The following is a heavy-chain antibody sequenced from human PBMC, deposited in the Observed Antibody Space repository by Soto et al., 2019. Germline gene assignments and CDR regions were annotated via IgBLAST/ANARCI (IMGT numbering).Heavy chain of an antibody. CDR1: GFTVSNNY. CDR3: GTQRGGGGY. CDR2: IYSGGYT. Sequence: EVQLVESGGGLIQPGGSLRLSCAVSGFTVSNNYMSWVRQAPGKGLEGVSVIYSGGYTAYGDSVKGRFTISRDNSKNTLQLQRKGHRAAGTAVYYWGTQRGGGGYWGQGTLVTVSS. J-gene: IGHJ4*02. D-gene: IGHD6-25*01. V-gene: IGHV3-53*01.